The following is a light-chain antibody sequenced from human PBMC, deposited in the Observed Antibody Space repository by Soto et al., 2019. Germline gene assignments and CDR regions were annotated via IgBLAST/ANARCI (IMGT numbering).Light chain of an antibody. CDR2: EAS. V-gene: IGKV1-27*01. Sequence: DIQMTQSPSSLSASVGDSVTITCRASQGISVYVAWYQQKPGKVPELLIYEASTLQSGVPSRFRGSGSGTYVTLTISSLQPEEVATYYCQNYNSAPYIFGQGTKREIK. CDR3: QNYNSAPYI. J-gene: IGKJ2*01. CDR1: QGISVY.